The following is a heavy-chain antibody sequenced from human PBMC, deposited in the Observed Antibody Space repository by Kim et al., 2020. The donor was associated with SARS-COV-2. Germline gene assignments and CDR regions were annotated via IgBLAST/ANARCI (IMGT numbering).Heavy chain of an antibody. D-gene: IGHD2-15*01. Sequence: TNYAQKFQGRVTMTRDTSISTAYMELSRLRSDDTAVYYCAREALVVAADYWGQGTLVTVSS. V-gene: IGHV1-2*02. J-gene: IGHJ4*02. CDR3: AREALVVAADY. CDR2: T.